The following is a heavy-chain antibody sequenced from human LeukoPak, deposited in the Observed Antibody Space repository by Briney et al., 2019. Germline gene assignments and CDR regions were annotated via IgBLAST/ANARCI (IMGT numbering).Heavy chain of an antibody. Sequence: SETLSLTCTVSGGSISSYYWSWIRQPPGKGLEWIGYIYYSGSTNYNPSLKSRVTISVDTSKNQFSLKLSSVTAADTAVYYCARRGSSHGMDVWGQGTTVTVSS. CDR3: ARRGSSHGMDV. D-gene: IGHD1-26*01. CDR2: IYYSGST. V-gene: IGHV4-59*01. CDR1: GGSISSYY. J-gene: IGHJ6*02.